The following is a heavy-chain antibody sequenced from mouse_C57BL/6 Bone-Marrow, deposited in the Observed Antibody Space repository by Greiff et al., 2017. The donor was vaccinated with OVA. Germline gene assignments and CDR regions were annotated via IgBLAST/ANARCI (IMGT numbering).Heavy chain of an antibody. CDR1: GYTFTDYY. CDR3: APNYYGSSPHYYAMDY. Sequence: EVQLQQSGPELVKPGASVKISCKASGYTFTDYYMNWVKQSHGKSLEWIGDINPNNGGTSYNQKFKGKATLTVDKSSSTAYMELRSLTSVDSAVYYFAPNYYGSSPHYYAMDYWGQGTSVTVSS. D-gene: IGHD1-1*01. CDR2: INPNNGGT. V-gene: IGHV1-26*01. J-gene: IGHJ4*01.